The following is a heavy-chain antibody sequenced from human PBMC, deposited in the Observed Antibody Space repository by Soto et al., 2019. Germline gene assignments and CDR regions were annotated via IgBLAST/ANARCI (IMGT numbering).Heavy chain of an antibody. Sequence: GGSLRLSCAASGFTSSSYWLHWVRQAPGKGLVWVSGINTDGGSTDYADSVKGRFIISRDNAKNTLYLQMNSLRAEDTAVYYCAIPLYDSTGTPFDPWGPGTLVTLSS. D-gene: IGHD3-22*01. CDR1: GFTSSSYW. V-gene: IGHV3-74*01. J-gene: IGHJ5*02. CDR3: AIPLYDSTGTPFDP. CDR2: INTDGGST.